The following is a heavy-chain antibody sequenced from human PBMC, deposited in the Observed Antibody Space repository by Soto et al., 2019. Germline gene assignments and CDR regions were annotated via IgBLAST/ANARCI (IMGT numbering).Heavy chain of an antibody. CDR1: GFSFTGYY. CDR2: INAHSGGT. V-gene: IGHV1-2*02. CDR3: AKDLTRQLAYWLDP. D-gene: IGHD6-6*01. Sequence: ASVKVACKASGFSFTGYYIHWLRQAPGQGLEWMGWINAHSGGTEYAQKFQGRVTLTRDTSIATAYLTLTSLTSDDTALYYCAKDLTRQLAYWLDPWGQGTQVTVSS. J-gene: IGHJ5*02.